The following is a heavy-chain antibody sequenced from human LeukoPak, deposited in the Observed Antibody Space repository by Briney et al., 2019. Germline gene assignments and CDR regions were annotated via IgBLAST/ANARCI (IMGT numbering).Heavy chain of an antibody. CDR1: GGSFSGYY. V-gene: IGHV4-34*01. Sequence: KPSETLSLTCAVYGGSFSGYYWSWIRQPPGKGLEWIGEINHSGSTNYNPSLKSRVTISVDTSKNQFSLKLSSVSAADTAVYYCASEPYYDILTGYAWGQGTLVTVSS. D-gene: IGHD3-9*01. CDR3: ASEPYYDILTGYA. J-gene: IGHJ5*02. CDR2: INHSGST.